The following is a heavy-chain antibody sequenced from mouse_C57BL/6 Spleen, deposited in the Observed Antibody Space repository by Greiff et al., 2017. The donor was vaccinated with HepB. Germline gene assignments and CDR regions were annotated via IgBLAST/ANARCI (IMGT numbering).Heavy chain of an antibody. CDR1: GISITTGNYR. V-gene: IGHV3-5*01. Sequence: DVKLQESGPGLVKPSQTVFLTCTVTGISITTGNYRWSWSRQFPGNKLEWIGYIYYSGTITYNPSLTSRTTITRDTPKNQFFLEMNSLTAEDTATYYCARGGGYYYYAMDYWGQGTSVTVSS. CDR3: ARGGGYYYYAMDY. J-gene: IGHJ4*01. D-gene: IGHD1-1*02. CDR2: IYYSGTI.